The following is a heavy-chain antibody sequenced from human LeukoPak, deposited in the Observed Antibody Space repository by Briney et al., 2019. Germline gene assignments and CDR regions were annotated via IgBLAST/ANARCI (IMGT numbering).Heavy chain of an antibody. CDR2: ISSSSSYI. V-gene: IGHV3-21*01. J-gene: IGHJ6*03. CDR1: GFTFSSYS. Sequence: GGSLRLFCAASGFTFSSYSMNWVRRAPGKGLEWVSSISSSSSYIYYADSVKGRFTISRDNAKNSLYLQMNSLRAEDTAVYYCARDVSNYALGYYYMDVWGKGTTVTVSS. CDR3: ARDVSNYALGYYYMDV. D-gene: IGHD4-11*01.